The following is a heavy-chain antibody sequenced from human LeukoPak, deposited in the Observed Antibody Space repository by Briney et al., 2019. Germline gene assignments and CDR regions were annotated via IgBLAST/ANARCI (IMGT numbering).Heavy chain of an antibody. Sequence: TSETLSLTCSVSGGSISDYYWTWIRQPPGKGLEWIGFIDYSGSSNYNPSLKSRVTISADPSTNHFSLNLTSVTAADTAVYFCARDHPVADWAPDIWGRGTMVTVSS. J-gene: IGHJ3*02. CDR3: ARDHPVADWAPDI. CDR1: GGSISDYY. V-gene: IGHV4-59*13. D-gene: IGHD3-9*01. CDR2: IDYSGSS.